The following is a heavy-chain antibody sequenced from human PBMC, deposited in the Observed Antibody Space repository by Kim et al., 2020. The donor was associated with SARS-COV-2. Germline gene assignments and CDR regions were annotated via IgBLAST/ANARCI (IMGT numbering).Heavy chain of an antibody. CDR3: ARTYGSGSYWSPNYYYGMDV. Sequence: ASVKVSCKASGYTFTSYDINWVRQATGQGLEWMGWMNPNSGNTGYAQKFQGRVTMTRNTSISTAYMELSSLRSEDTAVYYCARTYGSGSYWSPNYYYGMDVWGQGTTVTVSS. CDR2: MNPNSGNT. V-gene: IGHV1-8*01. J-gene: IGHJ6*02. CDR1: GYTFTSYD. D-gene: IGHD3-10*01.